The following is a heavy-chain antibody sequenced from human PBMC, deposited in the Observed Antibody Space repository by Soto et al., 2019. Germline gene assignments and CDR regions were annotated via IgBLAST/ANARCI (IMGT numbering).Heavy chain of an antibody. D-gene: IGHD6-19*01. CDR2: VSNDGSNK. V-gene: IGHV3-30*03. Sequence: GGSLRLSCAASGFTFSSYVMHWVRQAPGKGLEWVAVVSNDGSNKDYADSVKGRFTISRDNSKNTLYLQMNSLRAEDTAVYYCAQVLLTFTSGWYHPHFDYWGQGTLVTVSS. J-gene: IGHJ4*02. CDR3: AQVLLTFTSGWYHPHFDY. CDR1: GFTFSSYV.